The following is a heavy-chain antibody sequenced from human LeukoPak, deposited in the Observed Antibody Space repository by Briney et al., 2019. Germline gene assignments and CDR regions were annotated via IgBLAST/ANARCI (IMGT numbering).Heavy chain of an antibody. J-gene: IGHJ4*02. CDR3: ARGPLVITTTLDY. Sequence: GGSLRLSCAASGSTFSSYSMNWVRQAPGKGLEWVSSISSSSSYIYYADSVKGRFTISRDNAKDSLYLQMNSLRAEDTAVYYCARGPLVITTTLDYWGQGTLVTVSS. V-gene: IGHV3-21*01. CDR2: ISSSSSYI. CDR1: GSTFSSYS. D-gene: IGHD3-22*01.